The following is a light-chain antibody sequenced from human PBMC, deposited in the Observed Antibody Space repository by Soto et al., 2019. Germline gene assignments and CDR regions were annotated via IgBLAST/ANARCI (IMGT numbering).Light chain of an antibody. CDR2: GAS. J-gene: IGKJ1*01. CDR1: QSVSSNF. Sequence: EIGLTQSPGTLSLSRGERATLSCRASQSVSSNFLAWYQQKPGQAPRLLIYGASSRATGIPDRFSGSGSGTDFTLTISRLEPEDFAVYYCRQYGSSPVTFGQGTKVEIK. V-gene: IGKV3-20*01. CDR3: RQYGSSPVT.